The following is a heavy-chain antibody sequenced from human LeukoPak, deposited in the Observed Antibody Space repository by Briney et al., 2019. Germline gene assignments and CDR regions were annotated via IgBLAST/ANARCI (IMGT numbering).Heavy chain of an antibody. CDR2: IYYSGST. J-gene: IGHJ5*02. CDR1: GGSISSYY. Sequence: SETLSLTCTVSGGSISSYYWSWIRQPPGKGLEWIGYIYYSGSTNYNPSLKSRVTISVDTSKNQFSLKLSSVTAADTAVYYCARDGAAASLKRLSRPNDWFDPWGQGTLVTVSS. V-gene: IGHV4-59*01. D-gene: IGHD3-16*01. CDR3: ARDGAAASLKRLSRPNDWFDP.